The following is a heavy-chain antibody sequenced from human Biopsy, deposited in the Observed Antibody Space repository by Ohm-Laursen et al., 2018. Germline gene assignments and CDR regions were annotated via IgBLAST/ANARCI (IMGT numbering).Heavy chain of an antibody. CDR1: GGSITISSYY. CDR3: ARLDYSNYGFDY. Sequence: GTPSLTCTVSGGSITISSYYWGWIRQPPGKGLEWIANIYYSGSTFYNPSLKSRVTISVDTSKKQFSLNLSSVTAADTAVYYCARLDYSNYGFDYWGQGTLVTVSS. D-gene: IGHD4-11*01. J-gene: IGHJ4*02. CDR2: IYYSGST. V-gene: IGHV4-39*01.